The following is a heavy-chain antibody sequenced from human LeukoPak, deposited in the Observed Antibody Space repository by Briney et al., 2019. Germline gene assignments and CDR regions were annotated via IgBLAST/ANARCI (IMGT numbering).Heavy chain of an antibody. D-gene: IGHD1-14*01. CDR2: INSDGSST. CDR3: ARDNIRSLDY. Sequence: GGSLRLSCAASGFSFSSYWMHWVRQAPGKGLVWVSRINSDGSSTSYADFVKGRFTISRDNARNTFYLQMNSLRVKDTAVYYCARDNIRSLDYWGQGTLVTVSS. V-gene: IGHV3-74*01. J-gene: IGHJ4*02. CDR1: GFSFSSYW.